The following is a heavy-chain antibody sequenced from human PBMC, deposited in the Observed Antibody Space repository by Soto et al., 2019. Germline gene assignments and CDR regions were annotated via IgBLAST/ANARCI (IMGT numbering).Heavy chain of an antibody. CDR3: ARGFSAGKGSPPDF. D-gene: IGHD6-13*01. CDR1: GFTFSTFW. J-gene: IGHJ4*02. CDR2: IKQDGSEK. Sequence: GGSLRLSCAASGFTFSTFWLSWFRQAPGKGLEWVANIKQDGSEKHYVDSVKGRFTISRDNAKNTLYLQMSSLRAEDTAVYYCARGFSAGKGSPPDFWGQGSLVTVSS. V-gene: IGHV3-7*03.